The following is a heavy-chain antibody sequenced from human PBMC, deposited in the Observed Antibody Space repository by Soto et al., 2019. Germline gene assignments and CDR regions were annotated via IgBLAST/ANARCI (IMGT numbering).Heavy chain of an antibody. J-gene: IGHJ4*02. Sequence: SVKVSCKASGGTFSSYAISWVRQAPVQGLEWMGGIIPIFGTANYAQKFQGRVTITADKSTSTAYMELSSLRSEDTAVYYCASCDCSSTSCYSCSFDYWGQGTLVTVSS. V-gene: IGHV1-69*06. CDR3: ASCDCSSTSCYSCSFDY. CDR1: GGTFSSYA. CDR2: IIPIFGTA. D-gene: IGHD2-2*01.